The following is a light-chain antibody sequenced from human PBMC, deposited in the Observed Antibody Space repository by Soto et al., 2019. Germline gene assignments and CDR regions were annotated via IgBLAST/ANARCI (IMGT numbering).Light chain of an antibody. Sequence: EIVLTQSPATLSLYPGSGATLSFRASQSVSSYLAWYQQKPGQAPRLLIYDASNRATGIPARFSGSGSGTDFTLTISSLEPEDFAVYYCQQRSNWPTFGGGTKVDIK. CDR3: QQRSNWPT. J-gene: IGKJ4*01. CDR2: DAS. V-gene: IGKV3-11*01. CDR1: QSVSSY.